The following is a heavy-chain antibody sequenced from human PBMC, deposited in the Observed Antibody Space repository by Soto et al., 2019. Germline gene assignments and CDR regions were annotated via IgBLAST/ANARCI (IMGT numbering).Heavy chain of an antibody. V-gene: IGHV3-30*18. CDR1: GFTFCSYG. Sequence: QVQLVESGGGVVQPGRSLRLSCAASGFTFCSYGMHWVRQAPGKGLEWVAVISYDGSNKYYADSVKGRFTISRDNSKNTLYLQMNSLRAEDTAVYYCAKGGSSFDYWGQGTLVTVSS. CDR3: AKGGSSFDY. CDR2: ISYDGSNK. D-gene: IGHD3-10*01. J-gene: IGHJ4*02.